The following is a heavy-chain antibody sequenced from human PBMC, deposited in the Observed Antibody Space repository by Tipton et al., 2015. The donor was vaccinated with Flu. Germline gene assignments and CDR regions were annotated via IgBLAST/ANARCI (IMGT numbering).Heavy chain of an antibody. CDR1: GGSMSNNF. V-gene: IGHV4-4*07. Sequence: TLSLTCTVSGGSMSNNFWSWFRQPAEKGLEWIGRIYASGVTNYNPSLKSQVTMSIDTSKNQYSLRLSSVTAADTAVYYCARDPHKLGGESDAFDIWGQGSMVTVSS. D-gene: IGHD7-27*01. J-gene: IGHJ3*02. CDR3: ARDPHKLGGESDAFDI. CDR2: IYASGVT.